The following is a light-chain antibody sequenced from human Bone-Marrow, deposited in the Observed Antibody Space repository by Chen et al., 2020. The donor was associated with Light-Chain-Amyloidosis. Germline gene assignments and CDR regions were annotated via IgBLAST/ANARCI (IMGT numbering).Light chain of an antibody. CDR3: SSYTITNTLV. Sequence: QSALTQPASVSGSPGQSITISCTGTSSDVGGYNHVSWYQQPPDKAPKLMIYEVTNRPSWVHDRFSGSKSDNTASLTISGLQTEDEADYCCSSYTITNTLVFGSGTRVTVL. CDR2: EVT. J-gene: IGLJ1*01. CDR1: SSDVGGYNH. V-gene: IGLV2-14*01.